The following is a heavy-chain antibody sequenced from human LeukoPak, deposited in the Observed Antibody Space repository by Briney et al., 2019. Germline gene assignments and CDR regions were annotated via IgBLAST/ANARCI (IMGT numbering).Heavy chain of an antibody. V-gene: IGHV4-4*07. CDR1: GGSISSYY. J-gene: IGHJ5*02. CDR3: ARGGRRGWFDP. Sequence: PSETLSLTCTVSGGSISSYYWSWIRQPAGKGLEWIGRIYTSGSTNYTPSLKSRVTMSVDTSKNQFSLKLSSVTAADTAAYYCARGGRRGWFDPWGQGTLVTVSS. CDR2: IYTSGST.